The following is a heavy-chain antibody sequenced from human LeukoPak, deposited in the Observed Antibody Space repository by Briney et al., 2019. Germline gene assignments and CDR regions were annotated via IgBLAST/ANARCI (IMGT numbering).Heavy chain of an antibody. J-gene: IGHJ3*02. Sequence: ASVKVSCKASGYTFTSYDINWVRQATGQGLEWMGWMNPHSGNTGYAQKFQGRVTMTRNTSISTAYMELSSLRSDDTAVYYCASVADYGGNWAPTPLLAFDIWGQGTMVTVSS. V-gene: IGHV1-8*01. CDR2: MNPHSGNT. CDR1: GYTFTSYD. CDR3: ASVADYGGNWAPTPLLAFDI. D-gene: IGHD4-23*01.